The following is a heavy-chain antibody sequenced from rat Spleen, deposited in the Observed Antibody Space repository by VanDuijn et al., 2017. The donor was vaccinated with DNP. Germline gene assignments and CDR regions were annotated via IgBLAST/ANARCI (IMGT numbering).Heavy chain of an antibody. D-gene: IGHD1-11*01. Sequence: EVKFVESGGGLVQPGRSLKLSCAASGFIFNDFWMGWVRQAPGKGLEWIGEVNKDSSTINYNPSLKDKFTISRDNAQNTLDLQMSKLGSEDTATYYCVKDVRGGSAFDYWGPGVMVTVSS. CDR3: VKDVRGGSAFDY. V-gene: IGHV4-2*01. CDR1: GFIFNDFW. CDR2: VNKDSSTI. J-gene: IGHJ2*01.